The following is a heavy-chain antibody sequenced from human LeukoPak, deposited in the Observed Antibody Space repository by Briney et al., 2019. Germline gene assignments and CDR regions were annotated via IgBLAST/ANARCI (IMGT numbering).Heavy chain of an antibody. V-gene: IGHV3-21*01. J-gene: IGHJ4*02. CDR2: ISTSSSYI. D-gene: IGHD3-22*01. Sequence: GGSLRLSCAASGFTFSSNSMNWVRQAPGKGLEWVSSISTSSSYIYYVDSVKGRFTISRDNARNSLFLQMNSLRAEDTAVYYCARGPSPYSAYYDGGYWGQGTLVTVSS. CDR1: GFTFSSNS. CDR3: ARGPSPYSAYYDGGY.